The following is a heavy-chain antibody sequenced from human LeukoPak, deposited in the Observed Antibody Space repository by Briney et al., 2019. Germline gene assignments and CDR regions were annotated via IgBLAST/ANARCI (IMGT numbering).Heavy chain of an antibody. Sequence: PGGSLRLSCAASGFTFSSYAMSWVRQAPGKGLEWVSAISGSGGSTYYADSVKGRFTISRDNAKNSLYLQMNSLRAEDTAVYYCARDRDGDHEDAFDIWGQGTMVTVSS. CDR1: GFTFSSYA. CDR3: ARDRDGDHEDAFDI. D-gene: IGHD4-17*01. J-gene: IGHJ3*02. V-gene: IGHV3-23*01. CDR2: ISGSGGST.